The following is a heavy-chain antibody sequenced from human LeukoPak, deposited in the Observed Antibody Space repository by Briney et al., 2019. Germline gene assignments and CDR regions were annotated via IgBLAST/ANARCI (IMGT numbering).Heavy chain of an antibody. Sequence: PSETLSLTCTVSGGSISSYYWSWIRQPAGKGLEWIGRIYSSGNTYYNPSLKSRVTLSLDTSKNQFSLRLSSVTAADTAVYYCARGRFYGGNIYWGQGTLVTVSS. CDR1: GGSISSYY. D-gene: IGHD4-23*01. V-gene: IGHV4-4*07. CDR2: IYSSGNT. J-gene: IGHJ4*02. CDR3: ARGRFYGGNIY.